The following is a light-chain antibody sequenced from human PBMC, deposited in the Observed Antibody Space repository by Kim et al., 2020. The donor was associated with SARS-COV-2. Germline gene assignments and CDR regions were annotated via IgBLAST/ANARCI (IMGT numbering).Light chain of an antibody. CDR1: SSDVGSYNL. V-gene: IGLV2-23*02. CDR2: EVS. CDR3: CSYAGSSTFEV. Sequence: QSITSSCTGTSSDVGSYNLVSWYQQHPGKAPKLMIYEVSKRPSGVSNRFSGSKSGNTASLTISGLQAEDEADYYCCSYAGSSTFEVFGGGTQLTVL. J-gene: IGLJ2*01.